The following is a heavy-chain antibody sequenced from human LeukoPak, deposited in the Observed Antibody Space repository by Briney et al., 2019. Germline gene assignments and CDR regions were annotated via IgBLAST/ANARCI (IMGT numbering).Heavy chain of an antibody. Sequence: GGSLRLSCAASGFTFSSYAMHWVRQAPGKGLEWVAVISYDGSKRYYADSVKGRFTISRDNSRDTVHLQMNSLRAEDTAIYYCVLRGGSFDFWGQGTLVTVSS. D-gene: IGHD1-26*01. V-gene: IGHV3-30*04. CDR1: GFTFSSYA. J-gene: IGHJ4*02. CDR2: ISYDGSKR. CDR3: VLRGGSFDF.